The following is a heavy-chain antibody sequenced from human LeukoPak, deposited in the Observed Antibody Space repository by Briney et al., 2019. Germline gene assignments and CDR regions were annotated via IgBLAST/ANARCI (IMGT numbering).Heavy chain of an antibody. CDR3: ARQASGGIGGSWFDP. D-gene: IGHD3-16*01. J-gene: IGHJ5*02. CDR1: GFTFSSYG. CDR2: IWYDGSNK. V-gene: IGHV3-33*01. Sequence: GRSLRLSCAASGFTFSSYGMHWVRQAPGKGLEWVAVIWYDGSNKYYADSVKGRFTISRDNSKNTLYLQMNSLRAEDTAVYYCARQASGGIGGSWFDPWGQGTLVTVSS.